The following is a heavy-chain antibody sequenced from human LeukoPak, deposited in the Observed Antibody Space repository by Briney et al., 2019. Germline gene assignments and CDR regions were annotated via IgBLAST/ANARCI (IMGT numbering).Heavy chain of an antibody. V-gene: IGHV4-31*03. CDR1: GGPINTGYY. CDR2: ISDSGNT. J-gene: IGHJ4*02. Sequence: SETLSLTCTVSGGPINTGYYRNWIRQHPGKGLEWIGQISDSGNTNYNPSLKGRLTMSVDTSQNQFSLKLSSVTAADTAVYYCARGDDHFDYWGQGSLGAVSS. CDR3: ARGDDHFDY.